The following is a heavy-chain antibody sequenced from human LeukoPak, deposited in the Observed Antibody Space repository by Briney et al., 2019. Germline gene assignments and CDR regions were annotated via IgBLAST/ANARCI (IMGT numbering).Heavy chain of an antibody. D-gene: IGHD2-21*01. V-gene: IGHV3-11*04. J-gene: IGHJ4*02. Sequence: PGGSLRLSCVASGFTFSDYFMSWIRQAPGKGPEWVSHISSTGTIYYADSVEGRTTISRDNAKNSLYLQMNSLRAEDTAVYYCARPAYCGGNCYYFPDYWGQGTLVTVSS. CDR2: ISSTGTI. CDR3: ARPAYCGGNCYYFPDY. CDR1: GFTFSDYF.